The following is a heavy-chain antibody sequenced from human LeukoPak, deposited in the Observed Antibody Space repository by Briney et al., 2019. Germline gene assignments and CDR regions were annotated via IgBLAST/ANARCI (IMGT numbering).Heavy chain of an antibody. CDR1: GGSISSSSYY. J-gene: IGHJ4*02. CDR3: ARGSSWSPHFDY. D-gene: IGHD6-13*01. CDR2: IYYSGST. Sequence: SETLSLTCTVSGGSISSSSYYWSWIRQPPGKGLEWIGYIYYSGSTNYNPSLKSRVTISVDTSKNQFSLKLSSVTAADTAVYYCARGSSWSPHFDYWGQGTLVTVSS. V-gene: IGHV4-61*01.